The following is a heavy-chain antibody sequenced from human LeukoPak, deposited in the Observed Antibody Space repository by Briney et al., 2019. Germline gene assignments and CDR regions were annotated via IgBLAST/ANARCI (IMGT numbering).Heavy chain of an antibody. Sequence: GGSLRLSCAASGLTFSSYEMNWVRQAPGKGLEWVSYISSSGSTIYYADSVKGRFTISRDNAKNSLYLQMNSLRAEDTAVYYCARDGAGGGFDYWGQGTLVTVSS. CDR3: ARDGAGGGFDY. V-gene: IGHV3-48*03. CDR1: GLTFSSYE. D-gene: IGHD1-26*01. J-gene: IGHJ4*02. CDR2: ISSSGSTI.